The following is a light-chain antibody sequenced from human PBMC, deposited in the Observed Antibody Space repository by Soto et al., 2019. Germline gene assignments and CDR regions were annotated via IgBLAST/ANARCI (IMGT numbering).Light chain of an antibody. CDR1: QSVTNTN. V-gene: IGKV3-20*01. CDR3: IQYGNSAYT. CDR2: ATS. Sequence: EIVLTQSPGTLSSSPGERVTLSCRASQSVTNTNLAWFQQKPGQAPRLLIHATSTRAVGIPDRFSGSGSGTDFTLAISRLEPEDFAVYSCIQYGNSAYTFGQGTKL. J-gene: IGKJ2*01.